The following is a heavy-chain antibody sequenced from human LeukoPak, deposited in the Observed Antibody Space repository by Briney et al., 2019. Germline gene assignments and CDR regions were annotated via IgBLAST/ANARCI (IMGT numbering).Heavy chain of an antibody. CDR3: ARDREGRGSGWLFDY. Sequence: SETLSLTYTVSGGSISSYYWSWIRQPPGKGLEWIGYIYYSGSTNYNPSLKSRVTISVDTSKNQFSLKLSSVTAADTAVYYCARDREGRGSGWLFDYWGQGTLVTVSS. D-gene: IGHD6-19*01. J-gene: IGHJ4*02. CDR2: IYYSGST. CDR1: GGSISSYY. V-gene: IGHV4-59*01.